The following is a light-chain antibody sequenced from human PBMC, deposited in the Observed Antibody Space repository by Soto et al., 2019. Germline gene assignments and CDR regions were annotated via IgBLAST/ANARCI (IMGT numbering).Light chain of an antibody. Sequence: QSALTQPPSASGSPGQSVTISCAGTSSDVGGYNYVSWYQKHPGKAPKLLIYEVRNRPSGIPSRFSASKSGLTASLTISGLQAEDEADYYCASFTTNRVYVFGPGTKLTVL. CDR2: EVR. CDR3: ASFTTNRVYV. V-gene: IGLV2-8*01. CDR1: SSDVGGYNY. J-gene: IGLJ1*01.